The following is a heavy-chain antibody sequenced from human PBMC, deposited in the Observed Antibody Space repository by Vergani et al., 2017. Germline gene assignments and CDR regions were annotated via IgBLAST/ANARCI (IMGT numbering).Heavy chain of an antibody. V-gene: IGHV3-21*01. D-gene: IGHD1-1*01. J-gene: IGHJ4*02. CDR3: ARGNWNVDY. CDR1: GFTFSGSA. CDR2: ISSSSSYI. Sequence: EVQLVESGGGLVQPGGSLKLSCAASGFTFSGSAMHWVRQASGKVLEWVSSISSSSSYIYYADSVKGRFTISRDNAKNSLYLQMNSLRAEDTAVYYCARGNWNVDYWGQGTLVTVSS.